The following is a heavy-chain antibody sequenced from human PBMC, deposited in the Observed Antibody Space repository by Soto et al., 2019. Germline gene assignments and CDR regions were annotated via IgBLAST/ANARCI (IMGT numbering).Heavy chain of an antibody. V-gene: IGHV3-30-3*01. J-gene: IGHJ2*01. Sequence: QVQLVESGGGVVQPGRSLRLSCAASGFTFSSYAMHWVRQAPGKGLEWVAVISYDGSNKYYADSVKGRFTISRDNSKHTLYLQMNSLRAEDTAVYYCARGSGSSWYGMGYFDLWGRGTLVTVSS. CDR3: ARGSGSSWYGMGYFDL. CDR2: ISYDGSNK. D-gene: IGHD6-13*01. CDR1: GFTFSSYA.